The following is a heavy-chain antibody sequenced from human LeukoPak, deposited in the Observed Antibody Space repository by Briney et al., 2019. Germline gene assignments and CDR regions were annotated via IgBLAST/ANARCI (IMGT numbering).Heavy chain of an antibody. J-gene: IGHJ5*02. CDR3: ARGDSVFGVAIST. V-gene: IGHV5-51*01. D-gene: IGHD3-3*01. Sequence: HGESLKISCKGSGYSFTSYWIGWVRQLPGKGLEWMGIIYPGDSDTRYSPSFQGQVTISADKSISTAYLQWSSLKASDTAMYYCARGDSVFGVAISTWGQGTLVTVSS. CDR1: GYSFTSYW. CDR2: IYPGDSDT.